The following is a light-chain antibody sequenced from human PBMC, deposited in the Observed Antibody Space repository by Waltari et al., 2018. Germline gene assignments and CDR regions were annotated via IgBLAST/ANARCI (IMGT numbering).Light chain of an antibody. J-gene: IGLJ2*01. V-gene: IGLV2-23*02. CDR2: EVN. CDR3: CSYARAGTVL. Sequence: QSALTQPASVSGSPGQSITISCSGTYNDVETYNLVSWYQHSPGKAPKLLIYEVNRRPSGVSNRFSGSKSGNTASLTSSGRQAEDEADYYCCSYARAGTVLFGGGTKLTVL. CDR1: YNDVETYNL.